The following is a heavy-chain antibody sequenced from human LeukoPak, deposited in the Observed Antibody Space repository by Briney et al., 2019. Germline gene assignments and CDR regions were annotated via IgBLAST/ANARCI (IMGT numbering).Heavy chain of an antibody. CDR2: ISPSSTLI. CDR3: ASLASEWELPEVDY. CDR1: GFTFSSYA. Sequence: PGGSLRLSCAASGFTFSSYAMNWVRQALGTGLEWVSYISPSSTLIYYADSVKGRFTISRDNAKKSLFLQMNSLRAEDTAVYYCASLASEWELPEVDYWGLGTLVTVSS. V-gene: IGHV3-48*01. D-gene: IGHD1-26*01. J-gene: IGHJ4*02.